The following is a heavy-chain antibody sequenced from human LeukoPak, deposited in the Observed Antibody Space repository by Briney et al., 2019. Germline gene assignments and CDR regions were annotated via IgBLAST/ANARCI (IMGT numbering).Heavy chain of an antibody. CDR1: GFTFSSYS. D-gene: IGHD3-9*01. CDR3: AKDLTNYDILTGSSSAFDI. V-gene: IGHV3-9*01. Sequence: GGSLRLSCAASGFTFSSYSMNWVRQAPGKGLEWVSGISWDSGSIGYADSVKGRFTISRDNAKNSLYLQMNSLRAEDTALYYCAKDLTNYDILTGSSSAFDIWGQGTMVTVSS. J-gene: IGHJ3*02. CDR2: ISWDSGSI.